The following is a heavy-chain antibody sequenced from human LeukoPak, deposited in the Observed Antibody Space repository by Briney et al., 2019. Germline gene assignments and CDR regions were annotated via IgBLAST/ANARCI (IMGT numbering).Heavy chain of an antibody. Sequence: ASVKVSCKASGGTFSSYAISWVRQAPGQGLEWMGRIIPILGIANYAQKFQGRVTITADKSTSTAYMELSSLRSEDTAVYYCARDGGIQLWFAFDIWGQGTIVTVSS. CDR1: GGTFSSYA. V-gene: IGHV1-69*04. D-gene: IGHD5-18*01. CDR2: IIPILGIA. J-gene: IGHJ3*02. CDR3: ARDGGIQLWFAFDI.